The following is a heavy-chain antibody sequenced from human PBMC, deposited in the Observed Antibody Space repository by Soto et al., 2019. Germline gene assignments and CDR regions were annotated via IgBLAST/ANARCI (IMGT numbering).Heavy chain of an antibody. J-gene: IGHJ4*02. CDR2: VNHSGNT. Sequence: SETLSLTCAVYGGSFSGYYWTWIRQPPGKGLEWIGEVNHSGNTNENPSLKSRVTIPVDTSKNQFSLKLRSVTAADTAVYYCARGISMKVAVQGEAPDKYYFDSWGQGGLVTVSS. V-gene: IGHV4-34*01. CDR1: GGSFSGYY. CDR3: ARGISMKVAVQGEAPDKYYFDS. D-gene: IGHD3-22*01.